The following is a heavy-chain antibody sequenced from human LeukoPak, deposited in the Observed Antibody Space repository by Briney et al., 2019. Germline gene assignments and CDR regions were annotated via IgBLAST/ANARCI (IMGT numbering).Heavy chain of an antibody. Sequence: GESLRLSCTVSGFTFRSAWMSWVRQAPGKGLEWVGRIRSQTDRGTTDHGAPVQGRFTISRDDSQSTVYLQMTSLKIEDTAVYFCTTAPDSGSRDDYWGPGTLVTVSS. J-gene: IGHJ4*02. V-gene: IGHV3-15*01. CDR3: TTAPDSGSRDDY. CDR2: IRSQTDRGTT. CDR1: GFTFRSAW. D-gene: IGHD1-26*01.